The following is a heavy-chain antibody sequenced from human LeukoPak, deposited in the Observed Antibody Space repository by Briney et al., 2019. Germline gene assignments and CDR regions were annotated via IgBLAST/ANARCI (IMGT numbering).Heavy chain of an antibody. V-gene: IGHV4-4*07. CDR1: GGSISSYY. CDR3: ARDNEVAARSFDY. Sequence: SETLSLTCTVSGGSISSYYWGWVRQPAGKGLEWIGRIYTSGSNNYNPSLKSRVTMSVDTSKNQFSLKLSSVTAADTAVYYCARDNEVAARSFDYWGQGTLVTVSS. D-gene: IGHD6-6*01. J-gene: IGHJ4*02. CDR2: IYTSGSN.